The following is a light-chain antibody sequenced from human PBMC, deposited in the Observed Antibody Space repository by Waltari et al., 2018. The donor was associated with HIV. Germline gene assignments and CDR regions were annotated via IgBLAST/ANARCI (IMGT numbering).Light chain of an antibody. V-gene: IGLV3-19*01. J-gene: IGLJ1*01. CDR2: GKN. CDR3: DSRDTNNKHHV. CDR1: SLTKYS. Sequence: SSELPQDPAVSVALGQTVRITCQGDSLTKYSAKRYQQKPGQAPLLILYGKNHYRRSGIPARFSGSASGTTASLTITGAQAEDEADYYCDSRDTNNKHHVFGTGTKLTV.